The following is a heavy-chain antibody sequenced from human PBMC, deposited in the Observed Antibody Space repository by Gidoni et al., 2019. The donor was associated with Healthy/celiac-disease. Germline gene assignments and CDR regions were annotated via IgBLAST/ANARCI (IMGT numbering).Heavy chain of an antibody. J-gene: IGHJ3*02. V-gene: IGHV3-23*04. D-gene: IGHD2-21*02. Sequence: EVQLVESGGGLVQPGGSLRLSCAASGFTFSSYAMSWVRQAPGKGLEWVSAISGSGGSTYYADSVKGRFTISRDNSKNTLYLQMNSLRAEDTAVYYCAKFYRKGVVVTATPDAFDIWGQGTMVTVSS. CDR1: GFTFSSYA. CDR2: ISGSGGST. CDR3: AKFYRKGVVVTATPDAFDI.